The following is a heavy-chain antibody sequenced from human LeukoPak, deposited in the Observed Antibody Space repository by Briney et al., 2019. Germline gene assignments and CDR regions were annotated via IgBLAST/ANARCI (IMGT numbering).Heavy chain of an antibody. CDR3: AREVLVGYSYGRHFYFDY. V-gene: IGHV4-34*01. CDR1: GGSFSGYY. J-gene: IGHJ4*02. D-gene: IGHD5-18*01. Sequence: PSETLSLTCAVYGGSFSGYYWSWIRQPPGKGLEWIGEINHSGSTNYNPSLKSRVTISVDTSKNQFSLKLSSVTAADTAVYYRAREVLVGYSYGRHFYFDYWGQGTLVTVSS. CDR2: INHSGST.